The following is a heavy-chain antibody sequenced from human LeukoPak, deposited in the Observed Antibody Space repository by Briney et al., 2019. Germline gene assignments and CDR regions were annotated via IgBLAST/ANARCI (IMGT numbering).Heavy chain of an antibody. J-gene: IGHJ3*02. Sequence: GGSLILSCAASGFNFSDVWMTSVRQAPGKGLEWVGRVRSKTAGGTPAYAEPLKERFAISRDDSRNMLSLQMSSLQTEDTAVYYCATGFSSGYEIWGQGTMVTVSS. CDR3: ATGFSSGYEI. CDR2: VRSKTAGGTP. CDR1: GFNFSDVW. D-gene: IGHD3-22*01. V-gene: IGHV3-15*01.